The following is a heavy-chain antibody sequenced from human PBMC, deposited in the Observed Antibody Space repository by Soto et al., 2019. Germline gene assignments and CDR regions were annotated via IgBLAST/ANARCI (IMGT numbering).Heavy chain of an antibody. Sequence: SETLSLTCAVYGGSFSGYYWSWIRQPPGKGLEWIGEINHSGSTNYNPSLKSRVTISVDTSKNQFSLKLSSVTAADTAVYYCARLTQGTAALDYWGQGTLVTVSS. J-gene: IGHJ4*02. CDR3: ARLTQGTAALDY. CDR1: GGSFSGYY. D-gene: IGHD6-13*01. CDR2: INHSGST. V-gene: IGHV4-34*01.